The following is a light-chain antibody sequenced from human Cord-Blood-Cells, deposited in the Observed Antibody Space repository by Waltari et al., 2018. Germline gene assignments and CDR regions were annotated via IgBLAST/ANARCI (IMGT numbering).Light chain of an antibody. Sequence: QSALTHPASVSGSPGQSITISCPGTSSDVGGYNYVPWYQQHPGKAPKLMIYDVSKRPSGVSNRFSGSKSGNTASLTISGLQAEDEADYYCSSYTSSSTWVFGGGTKLTVL. CDR2: DVS. CDR3: SSYTSSSTWV. CDR1: SSDVGGYNY. J-gene: IGLJ3*02. V-gene: IGLV2-14*01.